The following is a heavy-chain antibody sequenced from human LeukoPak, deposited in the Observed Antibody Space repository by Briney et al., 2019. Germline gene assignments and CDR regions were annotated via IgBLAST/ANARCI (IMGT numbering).Heavy chain of an antibody. CDR1: GGTFSSYA. V-gene: IGHV1-69*13. Sequence: SVTVSCTASGGTFSSYAISWVRQAPGQGLEWMGGIIPIFGTANYAQKFQGRVMITADESTSTAYMELSSLRSEDTAVYYCARDGGNPHYYYYYGMDVWGQGTTVTVSS. CDR3: ARDGGNPHYYYYYGMDV. J-gene: IGHJ6*02. CDR2: IIPIFGTA. D-gene: IGHD4-23*01.